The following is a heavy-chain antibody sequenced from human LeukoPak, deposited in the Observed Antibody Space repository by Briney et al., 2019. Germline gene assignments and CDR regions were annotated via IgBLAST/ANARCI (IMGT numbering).Heavy chain of an antibody. Sequence: SETLSLTCTVSGGSISSYYWSWIRQPPGKGLEWIGYIYYSGSTNYNPSLKSRVTISVDTSKNQFSLKLGSVTAADTAVYYCARVLFKYCSSTSCYSQNWFDPWGQGTLVTVSS. D-gene: IGHD2-2*02. J-gene: IGHJ5*02. CDR2: IYYSGST. V-gene: IGHV4-59*12. CDR3: ARVLFKYCSSTSCYSQNWFDP. CDR1: GGSISSYY.